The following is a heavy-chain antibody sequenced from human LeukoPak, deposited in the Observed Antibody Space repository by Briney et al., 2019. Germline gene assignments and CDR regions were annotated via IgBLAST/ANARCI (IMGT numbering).Heavy chain of an antibody. Sequence: RGESLQISCQGSGSPFISHWIACLRQLPGQGLEWMGIIYPADSATRYSPSFQGQVAIADDKYINSACLQWSSLKASDTAMYYWARSDRGQWSEIYDWGQGTRFTVSS. V-gene: IGHV5-51*01. D-gene: IGHD6-19*01. CDR1: GSPFISHW. J-gene: IGHJ4*02. CDR3: ARSDRGQWSEIYD. CDR2: IYPADSAT.